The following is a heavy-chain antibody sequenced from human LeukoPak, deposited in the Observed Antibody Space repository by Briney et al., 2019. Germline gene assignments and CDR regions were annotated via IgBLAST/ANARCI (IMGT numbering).Heavy chain of an antibody. D-gene: IGHD1-26*01. V-gene: IGHV3-7*01. CDR1: GFTFSSYG. J-gene: IGHJ4*02. CDR3: ASDKIVGASRFDY. CDR2: IKQDGSEK. Sequence: GRSLRLSCGASGFTFSSYGMHWVRQAPGKGLEWVANIKQDGSEKYYVDSVKGRFTISRDNAKNSLYLQMNSLRAEDTAVYYCASDKIVGASRFDYWGQGTLVTVSS.